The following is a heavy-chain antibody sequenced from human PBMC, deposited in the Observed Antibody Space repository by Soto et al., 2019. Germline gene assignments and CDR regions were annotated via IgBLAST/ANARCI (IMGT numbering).Heavy chain of an antibody. CDR2: ISSDGSNK. J-gene: IGHJ5*02. Sequence: QVQLVESGGGVVQPGRSLRLSCAASGFTFSRYAMHWVRQAPGKGLEWVAVISSDGSNKYYADSVTGRFTISRDNSKNTLYLQMNSLRAEDTAVYYCARDTGGYCSGGSCYFGDWFDPWGQGTLVTVSS. CDR3: ARDTGGYCSGGSCYFGDWFDP. CDR1: GFTFSRYA. V-gene: IGHV3-30-3*01. D-gene: IGHD2-15*01.